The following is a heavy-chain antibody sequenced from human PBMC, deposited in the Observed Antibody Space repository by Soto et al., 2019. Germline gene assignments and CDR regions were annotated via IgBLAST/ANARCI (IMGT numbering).Heavy chain of an antibody. CDR2: INAGNGNT. CDR1: GYTFTSYA. CDR3: ARDLIAVAGTGWFDP. V-gene: IGHV1-3*01. J-gene: IGHJ5*02. D-gene: IGHD6-19*01. Sequence: ASVKVSCKASGYTFTSYAMHWVRQAPGQRLEWMGWINAGNGNTKYSQKFQGRVTITRDTSASTAYMELSSLRSEDTAVYYCARDLIAVAGTGWFDPWGQGTLVTVSS.